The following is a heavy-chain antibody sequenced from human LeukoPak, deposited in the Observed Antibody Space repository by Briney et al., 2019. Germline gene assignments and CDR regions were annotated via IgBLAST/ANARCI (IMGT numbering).Heavy chain of an antibody. D-gene: IGHD3-22*01. V-gene: IGHV1-2*04. CDR1: GGTFSSYA. CDR3: ARGGLDSSGYQHDAFDI. J-gene: IGHJ3*02. Sequence: GASVKVSCKASGGTFSSYAISWVRQAPGQGLEWMGWINPNSGGTNYAQKFQGWVTMTRDTSISTAYMELSRLRSDDTAVYYCARGGLDSSGYQHDAFDIWGQGTMVTVSS. CDR2: INPNSGGT.